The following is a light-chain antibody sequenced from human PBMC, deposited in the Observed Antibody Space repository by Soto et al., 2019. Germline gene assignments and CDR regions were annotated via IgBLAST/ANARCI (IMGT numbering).Light chain of an antibody. V-gene: IGKV1-12*01. CDR3: QQTDSFPLT. Sequence: DIQMTQSPSSVSASVGDRVTIACRASQSISSWLAWYQQKPGEAPKLLIYAASSVQSGVPSRFSGSGSGTDFTLTVSSLQPEDFGTYYCQQTDSFPLTFGGGTKLEIK. CDR2: AAS. CDR1: QSISSW. J-gene: IGKJ4*01.